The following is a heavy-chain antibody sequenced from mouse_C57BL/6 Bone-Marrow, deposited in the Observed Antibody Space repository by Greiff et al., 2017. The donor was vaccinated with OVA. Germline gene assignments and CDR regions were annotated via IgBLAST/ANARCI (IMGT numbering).Heavy chain of an antibody. D-gene: IGHD3-2*02. CDR3: ARDSSGLYYAMDY. Sequence: EVMLVESEGGLVQPGSSMKLSCTASGFTFSDYYMAWVRQVPEKGLEWVANINYDGSSTYYLDSLKSRFIISRDNAKNILYLQMSSLKSEDTATYYCARDSSGLYYAMDYWGQGTSVTVSS. CDR2: INYDGSST. CDR1: GFTFSDYY. V-gene: IGHV5-16*01. J-gene: IGHJ4*01.